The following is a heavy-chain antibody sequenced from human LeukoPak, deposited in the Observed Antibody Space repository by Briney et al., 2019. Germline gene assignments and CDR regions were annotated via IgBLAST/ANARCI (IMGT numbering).Heavy chain of an antibody. Sequence: ASVKVSCKASGYTFTRYSISWVRQAPGQGLEWMGWINPNSGGTNYAQKFQGRVTMTRDTSISTAYMELSRLRSDDTAVYYCARRGLRSYIMDVWGKGTTVTVSS. CDR2: INPNSGGT. D-gene: IGHD3-3*01. CDR1: GYTFTRYS. V-gene: IGHV1-2*02. CDR3: ARRGLRSYIMDV. J-gene: IGHJ6*03.